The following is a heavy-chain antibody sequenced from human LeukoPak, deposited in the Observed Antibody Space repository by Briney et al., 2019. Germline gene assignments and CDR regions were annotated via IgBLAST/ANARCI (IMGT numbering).Heavy chain of an antibody. CDR3: ARDRKFYCSGGSCYGGNDC. CDR1: GYTFTSYG. J-gene: IGHJ4*02. Sequence: SVKVSCKASGYTFTSYGISWVRQAPGHVLEWMGWIRAYNGNTNYAQKLQGRVTMTTDTSTSPAYMELRSLRSDDTAVYYCARDRKFYCSGGSCYGGNDCWGQGTLVTVSS. CDR2: IRAYNGNT. V-gene: IGHV1-18*01. D-gene: IGHD2-15*01.